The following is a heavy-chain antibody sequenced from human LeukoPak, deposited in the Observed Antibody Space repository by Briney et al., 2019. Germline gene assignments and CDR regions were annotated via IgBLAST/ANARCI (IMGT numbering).Heavy chain of an antibody. CDR2: ISGSGGDT. CDR3: AAISSWFDY. Sequence: GGSLRLSCAASGFTFSNFAMSWVRQAPGKGLEWVSAISGSGGDTYYADSVKGRFTISRDNSKNTLYLQMNSLRAEDTAVYYCAAISSWFDYWGQGTLVTVSS. D-gene: IGHD6-13*01. V-gene: IGHV3-23*01. CDR1: GFTFSNFA. J-gene: IGHJ4*02.